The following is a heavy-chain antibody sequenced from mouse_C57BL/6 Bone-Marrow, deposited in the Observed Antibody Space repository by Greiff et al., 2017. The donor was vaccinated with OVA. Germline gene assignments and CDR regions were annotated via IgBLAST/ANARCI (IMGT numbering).Heavy chain of an antibody. CDR1: GYSITSDY. CDR2: ISYSGST. V-gene: IGHV3-8*01. D-gene: IGHD3-2*02. J-gene: IGHJ4*01. CDR3: ASQAGSTDALDY. Sequence: EVQRVESGPGLAKPSQTLSLTCSVTGYSITSDYWNWIRKFPGNKLEYMGYISYSGSTDYTPSLKSRISITPDTSKNQYYLLLNSVATDDTATYYCASQAGSTDALDYWGQGTSVTVSS.